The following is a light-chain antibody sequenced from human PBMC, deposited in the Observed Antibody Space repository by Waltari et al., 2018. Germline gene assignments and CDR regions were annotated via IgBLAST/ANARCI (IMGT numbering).Light chain of an antibody. CDR2: EVS. Sequence: QSALTQPASVSGSPGQSITIPCTGTSSDIGGYNYVSWYQQHPGKAPKVIIYEVSKRPSGVSHRVSGSKSGNTASLTISGLQADDEADYDCGSYTSSSSLDVVFGGGTELTVL. J-gene: IGLJ3*02. V-gene: IGLV2-14*03. CDR1: SSDIGGYNY. CDR3: GSYTSSSSLDVV.